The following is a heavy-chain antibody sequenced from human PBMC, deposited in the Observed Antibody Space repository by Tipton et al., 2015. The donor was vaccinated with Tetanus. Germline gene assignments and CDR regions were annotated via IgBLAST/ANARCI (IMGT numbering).Heavy chain of an antibody. CDR2: ISPRGRT. V-gene: IGHV4-61*08. D-gene: IGHD6-19*01. Sequence: TLSLTCSVSGGSLRSGDYQWNWIRQPPGKGLEWLAYISPRGRTNSNYDLKRRITISQDKSKNQFSLRLTSVTAADTAVYYCAILPKHWLAPRGAPCGQGTLVTVSS. CDR1: GGSLRSGDYQ. J-gene: IGHJ5*02. CDR3: AILPKHWLAPRGAP.